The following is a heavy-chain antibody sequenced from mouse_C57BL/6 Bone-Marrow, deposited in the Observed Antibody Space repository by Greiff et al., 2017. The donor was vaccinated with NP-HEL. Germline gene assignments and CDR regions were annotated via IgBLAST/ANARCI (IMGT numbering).Heavy chain of an antibody. J-gene: IGHJ1*03. V-gene: IGHV2-2*01. Sequence: VKLVESGPGLVQPSQSLSITCTVSGFSLTSYGVHWVRQSPGKGLEWLGVIWSGGSTDYNAAFISRLSISKDNSKSQVFFKMNSLQADDTAIYYCARIYWYFDVWGTGTTVTVSS. CDR2: IWSGGST. CDR1: GFSLTSYG. CDR3: ARIYWYFDV.